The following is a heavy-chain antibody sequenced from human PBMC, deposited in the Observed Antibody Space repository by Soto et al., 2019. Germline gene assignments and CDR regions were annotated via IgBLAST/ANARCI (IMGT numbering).Heavy chain of an antibody. V-gene: IGHV1-46*03. CDR3: ARVYPSDTRYGYVGNNWFDP. Sequence: QVQLVQSGAEGKKPGASVKVSCKASGYTFTSYYMHWLRQAPGQGLEWMGIINPSGGSTSYAQKFQGRVTMTRYTSTGPVYIELSRLRSEDTAVYYCARVYPSDTRYGYVGNNWFDPWGQGPLVSVSS. D-gene: IGHD5-18*01. CDR2: INPSGGST. J-gene: IGHJ5*02. CDR1: GYTFTSYY.